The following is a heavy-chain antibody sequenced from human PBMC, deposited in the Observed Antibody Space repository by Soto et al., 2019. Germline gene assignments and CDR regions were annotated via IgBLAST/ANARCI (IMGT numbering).Heavy chain of an antibody. V-gene: IGHV4-59*08. D-gene: IGHD4-17*01. CDR3: VRQGIDYLHGLVDV. Sequence: QVQLQQSGPRLVKPSETLSLTCTVSSGPDRSHNWGWIRQPPGRGLEWIGYVYYTGDTAYNPSLRRRATIXAXPXXNDTSVTLNSVTAAATAVYYCVRQGIDYLHGLVDVWGQGTTFSVSS. J-gene: IGHJ6*02. CDR2: VYYTGDT. CDR1: SGPDRSHN.